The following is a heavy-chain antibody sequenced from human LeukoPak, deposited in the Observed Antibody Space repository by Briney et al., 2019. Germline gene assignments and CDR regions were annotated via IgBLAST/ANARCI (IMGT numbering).Heavy chain of an antibody. V-gene: IGHV3-23*01. D-gene: IGHD5-18*01. Sequence: GGSLRLSCAASGFTFSSYAMSWVRQAPGKGLEWVSAISGSGGSTYYADSVKGRFTISRDNSKNTLYLQMNSLRAEDTAVYYCARDSGRGYSYGYNYWGQGTLVTVSS. CDR2: ISGSGGST. J-gene: IGHJ4*02. CDR3: ARDSGRGYSYGYNY. CDR1: GFTFSSYA.